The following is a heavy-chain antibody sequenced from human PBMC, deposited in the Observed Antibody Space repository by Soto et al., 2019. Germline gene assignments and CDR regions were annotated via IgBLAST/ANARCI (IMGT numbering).Heavy chain of an antibody. CDR1: GYSFTTYG. CDR3: AREGPAPYYYYGMDV. Sequence: QVQLVQSGGEVKKPGASVKVSCKTSGYSFTTYGISWVRQAPGQGLEWMGWISAYNGNTNYAQKLQDRVTMTTDTSTSTAYMELRSLRSADTAVYYWAREGPAPYYYYGMDVWGQGSTVTVSS. CDR2: ISAYNGNT. V-gene: IGHV1-18*01. J-gene: IGHJ6*02.